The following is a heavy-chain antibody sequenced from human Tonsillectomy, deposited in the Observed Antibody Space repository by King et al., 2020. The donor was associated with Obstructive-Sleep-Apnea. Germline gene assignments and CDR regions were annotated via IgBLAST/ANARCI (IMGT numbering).Heavy chain of an antibody. D-gene: IGHD4-23*01. CDR2: IYNTGST. CDR3: ARVWSTVVTNDAFDI. J-gene: IGHJ3*02. CDR1: GGSISSYS. V-gene: IGHV4-59*01. Sequence: VQLQESGPGLVKPSETLSLTCTVSGGSISSYSWTWIRQPPGKGLEWIGYIYNTGSTNYNPSLKSRVTISIDTSKNQFSLKLSSVTAADTAVYYCARVWSTVVTNDAFDIWGQGKMVTVSS.